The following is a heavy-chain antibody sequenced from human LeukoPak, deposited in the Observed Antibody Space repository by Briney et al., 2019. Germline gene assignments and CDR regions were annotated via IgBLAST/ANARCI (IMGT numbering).Heavy chain of an antibody. Sequence: GGSLRLSCAASGFTFSNYVMSWVRQAPGKGLEWASAIGGSGGSTYYADSVKGRFTISRDNSKNTLYLQMNSLRAEDTAVYYCAKEAITYYYDSSGLYWGQGTLVTVSS. J-gene: IGHJ4*02. CDR1: GFTFSNYV. CDR3: AKEAITYYYDSSGLY. D-gene: IGHD3-22*01. V-gene: IGHV3-23*01. CDR2: IGGSGGST.